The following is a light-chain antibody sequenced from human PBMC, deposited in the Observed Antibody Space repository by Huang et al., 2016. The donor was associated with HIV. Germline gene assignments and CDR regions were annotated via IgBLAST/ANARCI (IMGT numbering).Light chain of an antibody. V-gene: IGKV1-33*01. CDR3: QHYDNLRT. CDR1: QDISNY. Sequence: DIQMTQSPSSLSASVGDRVTITCQANQDISNYLNWYQQKPGKAPKLLIYDASNLETVVSSRFSGSGSGTDFTFTISSLQPEDIATYYCQHYDNLRTFGQGTKVEIK. CDR2: DAS. J-gene: IGKJ1*01.